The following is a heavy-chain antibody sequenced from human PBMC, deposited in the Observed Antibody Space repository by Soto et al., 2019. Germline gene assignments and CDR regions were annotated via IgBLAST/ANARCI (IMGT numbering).Heavy chain of an antibody. CDR1: GFTFNNYA. CDR2: ISGGGDTT. J-gene: IGHJ4*02. V-gene: IGHV3-23*01. CDR3: AKGRGGSGSLTPRVDF. Sequence: EVQLLESGGGLVQPGGYLRLSCAASGFTFNNYAMTWVRQAPGKGLEWVSAISGGGDTTSYADSVKGRFTVSRDGSKNTLYLQMSSLRAEETALYYCAKGRGGSGSLTPRVDFWGQGTLVTVSS. D-gene: IGHD3-10*01.